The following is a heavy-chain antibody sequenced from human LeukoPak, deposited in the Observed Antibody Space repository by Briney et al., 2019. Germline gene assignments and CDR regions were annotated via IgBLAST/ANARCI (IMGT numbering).Heavy chain of an antibody. CDR2: INHSGST. CDR1: GGSFSGYY. Sequence: SETLSLTCAVYGGSFSGYYWSWIRQPPGKGLEWIGEINHSGSTNYNPSLKSRVTISVDTSKNQFSLKLSSVTAADTAVYYCARVPDYYGSGQNEFDYWGQGTLVTVSS. J-gene: IGHJ4*02. V-gene: IGHV4-34*01. D-gene: IGHD3-10*01. CDR3: ARVPDYYGSGQNEFDY.